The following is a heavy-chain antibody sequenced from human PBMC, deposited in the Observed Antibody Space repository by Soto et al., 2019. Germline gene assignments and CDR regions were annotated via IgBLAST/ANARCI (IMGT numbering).Heavy chain of an antibody. D-gene: IGHD3-10*01. CDR1: GGTFSSYA. CDR2: IIPIFGTA. V-gene: IGHV1-69*01. J-gene: IGHJ4*02. Sequence: QVQLVQSGAEVKKPGSSVKVSCKASGGTFSSYAISWVRQAPGQGLEWMGGIIPIFGTANYAQKFQGRVTITADESTSTAYVELRSLRSEDTAVYYCARGGSYYYGSGSYWGGDYWGQGTLVTVSS. CDR3: ARGGSYYYGSGSYWGGDY.